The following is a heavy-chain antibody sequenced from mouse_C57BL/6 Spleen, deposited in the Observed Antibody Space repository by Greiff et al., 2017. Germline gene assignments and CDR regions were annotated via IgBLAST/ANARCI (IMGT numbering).Heavy chain of an antibody. V-gene: IGHV1-81*01. CDR2: IYPRSGNT. J-gene: IGHJ3*01. Sequence: VQLQQSGAELARPGASVKLSCKASGYTFTSYGISWVKQRTGQGLEWIGEIYPRSGNTYYNEKFKGKATLTADKSSSTAYMELRSLTSEDSAVYFCAREGVYYDYDAFADWGQGTLVTVSA. CDR1: GYTFTSYG. D-gene: IGHD2-4*01. CDR3: AREGVYYDYDAFAD.